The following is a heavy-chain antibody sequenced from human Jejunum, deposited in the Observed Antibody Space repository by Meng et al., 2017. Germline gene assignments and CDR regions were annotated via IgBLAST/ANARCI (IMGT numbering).Heavy chain of an antibody. V-gene: IGHV6-1*01. J-gene: IGHJ4*02. CDR1: GDRVSRNNDG. D-gene: IGHD3-10*01. CDR2: TYYRSKWNN. CDR3: AREMTVVRGVFSPYDY. Sequence: SQTPSHICSIPGDRVSRNNDGRNWIRQSPSRGLEWLGRTYYRSKWNNDDAVYVIGRIPVSPDTNKNQFSLQLNSVSTEDTAVYYCAREMTVVRGVFSPYDYWGQGTLVTVSS.